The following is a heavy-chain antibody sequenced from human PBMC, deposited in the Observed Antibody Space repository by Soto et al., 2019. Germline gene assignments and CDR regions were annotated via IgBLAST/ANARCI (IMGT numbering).Heavy chain of an antibody. CDR2: ISGGNT. Sequence: EVQLLESGGGLVQPGGSLRLSCAASGFTFSNYGMSWVRQAPGKGLEWVSSISGGNTFYAGSVKGRFTISRDNSKNTLNIQMDSLTAEDTAVYYCAKAPSADCNSGACSLRSWGQGTLVTVSS. J-gene: IGHJ5*02. D-gene: IGHD2-21*01. CDR3: AKAPSADCNSGACSLRS. CDR1: GFTFSNYG. V-gene: IGHV3-23*01.